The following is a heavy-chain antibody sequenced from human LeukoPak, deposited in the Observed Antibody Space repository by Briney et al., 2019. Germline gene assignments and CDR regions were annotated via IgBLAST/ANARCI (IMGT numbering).Heavy chain of an antibody. D-gene: IGHD5-12*01. Sequence: PSETLSLTCAVSGYSISSGYYWGWIRQPPGKGLEWIGSIYHSGSTYYNPSLKSRVTISVDTSKNQFSLKLSSVTAADTAVYYCARVEDSNTGATIEYWGQGTLVTVSS. V-gene: IGHV4-38-2*01. CDR2: IYHSGST. J-gene: IGHJ4*02. CDR1: GYSISSGYY. CDR3: ARVEDSNTGATIEY.